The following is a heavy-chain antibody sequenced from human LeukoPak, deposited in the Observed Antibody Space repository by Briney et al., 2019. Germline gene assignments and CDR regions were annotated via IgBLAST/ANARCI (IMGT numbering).Heavy chain of an antibody. J-gene: IGHJ5*02. D-gene: IGHD3-22*01. CDR3: ARELYYYGSSGRFDP. CDR1: GYTFTSYD. Sequence: ASVKVSCKASGYTFTSYDINWVRQAPGQGLEWMGWMNPNSGNTGYAQKFQGRDTMTRNTSISTAYMELSSLRSEDTAVYYCARELYYYGSSGRFDPWGQGTLVTVSS. CDR2: MNPNSGNT. V-gene: IGHV1-8*01.